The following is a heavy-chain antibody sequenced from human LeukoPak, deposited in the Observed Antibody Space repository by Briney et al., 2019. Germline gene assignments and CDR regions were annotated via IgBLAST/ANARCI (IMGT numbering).Heavy chain of an antibody. J-gene: IGHJ4*02. CDR2: IYYSGST. CDR1: GGSVSSGSNY. V-gene: IGHV4-61*01. CDR3: ARVEGSWRGAGCYPFSFDE. D-gene: IGHD2-15*01. Sequence: PPETLSLTCTVSGGSVSSGSNYWSWIRQPPGKRLEWIGYIYYSGSTNYNPSLNSRVTISLDTFKNQFSLNLSSVTAADTAVYYCARVEGSWRGAGCYPFSFDEGGQGNLVTVSS.